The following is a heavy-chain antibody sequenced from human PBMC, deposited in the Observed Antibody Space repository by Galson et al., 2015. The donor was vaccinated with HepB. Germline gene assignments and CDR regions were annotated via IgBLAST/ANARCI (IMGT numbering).Heavy chain of an antibody. Sequence: SETLSLTCTVSGGSISSYYWSWIRQPPGKGLEWIGYIYYTGITNYTPSLKGRVTMSVDTSRTYFALHLISVTAADTAVYYCAREHGESFDYWGQGALVTVSS. CDR2: IYYTGIT. CDR3: AREHGESFDY. V-gene: IGHV4-59*01. CDR1: GGSISSYY. J-gene: IGHJ4*02. D-gene: IGHD4-17*01.